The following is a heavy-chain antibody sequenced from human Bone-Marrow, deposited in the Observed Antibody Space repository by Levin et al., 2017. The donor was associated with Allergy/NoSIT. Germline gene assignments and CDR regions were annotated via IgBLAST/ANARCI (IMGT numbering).Heavy chain of an antibody. D-gene: IGHD6-25*01. CDR1: GDSIRTYY. CDR3: AREFAAATYFDY. J-gene: IGHJ4*02. CDR2: IHSSGNT. V-gene: IGHV4-59*01. Sequence: SQTLSLTCTVSGDSIRTYYWSWIRQPPGKGLECIGYIHSSGNTDYNPSLKSRVTMSLDTSKNQFSLKLFSVTAADTAMYYCAREFAAATYFDYWGQGILVTVSS.